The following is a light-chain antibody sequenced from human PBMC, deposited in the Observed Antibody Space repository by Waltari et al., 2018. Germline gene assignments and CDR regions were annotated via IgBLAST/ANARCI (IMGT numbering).Light chain of an antibody. J-gene: IGKJ4*01. CDR2: EVS. Sequence: AVTQTPLFLSVTPGQPASISCKSSQSPLHTNGTTYLSWSLQKPGQAPQPLLYEVSKRYSGVPNMFIGSGSATDVTLKISRVEAEDVGVYFCLQGINLPSFGAVTKVEIK. V-gene: IGKV2-29*01. CDR3: LQGINLPS. CDR1: QSPLHTNGTTY.